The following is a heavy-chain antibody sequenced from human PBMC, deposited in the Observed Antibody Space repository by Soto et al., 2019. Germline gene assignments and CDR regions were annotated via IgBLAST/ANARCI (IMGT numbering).Heavy chain of an antibody. Sequence: QVQLVESGGGVVQPGRSLRLSCAASGFTFSSYGMHWVRQAPGKGLEWVAVISHDGSNKYYGDYVKGRFTISRDNSKNTMYLQMNSLRAEDTAVYYCAKDNCISTSCYRLYNWFDPWGQGTLVTVSS. CDR3: AKDNCISTSCYRLYNWFDP. CDR2: ISHDGSNK. V-gene: IGHV3-30*18. D-gene: IGHD2-2*01. J-gene: IGHJ5*02. CDR1: GFTFSSYG.